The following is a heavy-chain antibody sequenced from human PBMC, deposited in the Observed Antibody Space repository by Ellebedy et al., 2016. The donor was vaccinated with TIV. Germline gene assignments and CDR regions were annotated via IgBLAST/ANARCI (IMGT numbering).Heavy chain of an antibody. CDR3: AREGNIVVVPAAIPRYYYYYGMDV. CDR1: GFTFSDHF. V-gene: IGHV3-72*01. D-gene: IGHD2-2*01. CDR2: TRNNANNYTT. J-gene: IGHJ6*02. Sequence: GESLKISCAASGFTFSDHFLDWVCLAPGKGLEWVGRTRNNANNYTTEYAASVKGRFTISRDDSKNSLYLQMSSMKSEDTAVYYCAREGNIVVVPAAIPRYYYYYGMDVWGQGTTVTVSS.